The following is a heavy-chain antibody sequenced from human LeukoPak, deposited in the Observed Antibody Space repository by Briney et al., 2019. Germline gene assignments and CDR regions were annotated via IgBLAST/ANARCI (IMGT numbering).Heavy chain of an antibody. J-gene: IGHJ4*02. D-gene: IGHD6-19*01. V-gene: IGHV4-59*08. Sequence: SETLSLTCTVSGGSMSPYHWGWLRQPPGRGLEWTGYIYYSGSTNYNPSLNSRVTISVDTSKNQFSLRLSSVTAADTAIYYCARAVSGRFDYWGQGTLVTVSS. CDR3: ARAVSGRFDY. CDR2: IYYSGST. CDR1: GGSMSPYH.